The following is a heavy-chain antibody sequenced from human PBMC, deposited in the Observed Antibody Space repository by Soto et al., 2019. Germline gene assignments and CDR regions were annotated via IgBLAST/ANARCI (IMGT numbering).Heavy chain of an antibody. CDR1: GGYINSYY. D-gene: IGHD4-17*01. CDR2: IYYSGST. J-gene: IGHJ6*02. V-gene: IGHV4-59*01. CDR3: AKNDDNGSYYHGLDV. Sequence: SETLSLTCTVSGGYINSYYWNWIRQPPGKGLEWIGYIYYSGSTNYNPSLKSRVTMSVDTSTNQFFLKLSSVTAADTAMYYCAKNDDNGSYYHGLDVWGQGTTVTVSS.